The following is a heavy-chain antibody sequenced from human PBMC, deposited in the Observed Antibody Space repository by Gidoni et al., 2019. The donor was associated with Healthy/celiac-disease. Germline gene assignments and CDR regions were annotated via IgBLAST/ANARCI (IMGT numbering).Heavy chain of an antibody. CDR3: ARGAGRLWSPTPRNNWFDP. V-gene: IGHV3-30*04. CDR1: GFTFSSSA. Sequence: QVQLVESGGGVVQPGRSLRLSCAASGFTFSSSAMPWVRQAPGKGLEWVAVIVNDGSKKYYADSVKGRFTISRDNSKNTLYLQMNSLRAEDTAVYYCARGAGRLWSPTPRNNWFDPWGQGTLVTVSS. CDR2: IVNDGSKK. J-gene: IGHJ5*02. D-gene: IGHD5-18*01.